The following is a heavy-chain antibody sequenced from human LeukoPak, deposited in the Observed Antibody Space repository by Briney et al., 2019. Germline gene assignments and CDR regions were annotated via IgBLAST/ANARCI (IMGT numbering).Heavy chain of an antibody. D-gene: IGHD5-18*01. Sequence: GGSLRLSCAASGFTFSSYAMSWVRQAPGKGLEWVSAISGSGGSTNYADSMKGRFTISRDNAKNTLYLQVNSLRVEDTAVYYCARGGSGSTYGLFDYWGQGILVTVSS. CDR1: GFTFSSYA. V-gene: IGHV3-23*01. CDR3: ARGGSGSTYGLFDY. CDR2: ISGSGGST. J-gene: IGHJ4*02.